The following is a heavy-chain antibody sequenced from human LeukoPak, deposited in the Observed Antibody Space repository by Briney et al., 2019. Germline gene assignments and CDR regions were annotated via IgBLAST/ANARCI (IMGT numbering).Heavy chain of an antibody. CDR1: GFTFSSYG. J-gene: IGHJ4*02. D-gene: IGHD4-17*01. V-gene: IGHV3-33*01. CDR2: IWYDGSNK. CDR3: ARGDYGDYSGPDY. Sequence: QPGGSLRLSCAASGFTFSSYGMHWVRQAPGKGLEWVAVIWYDGSNKYYADSVKGRFTISRDNSKNTLYLQMNSLRAEDTAVYYCARGDYGDYSGPDYWGQGTLVTVSS.